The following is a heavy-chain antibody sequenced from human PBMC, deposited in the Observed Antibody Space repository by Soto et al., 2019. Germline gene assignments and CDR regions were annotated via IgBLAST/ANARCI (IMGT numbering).Heavy chain of an antibody. CDR1: GVTFSSYA. CDR3: ARMGDYGGSTCS. J-gene: IGHJ5*02. V-gene: IGHV1-69*12. Sequence: QVPLVQSGAEVKKPGSSVKVSCKSSGVTFSSYAISCVRQAPGQGLEWMGGIIPIFGTANYAQKFQGRVTITADESTSTAYMELSSLRSEDTAVYYCARMGDYGGSTCSWGQGTLVTVSS. D-gene: IGHD4-17*01. CDR2: IIPIFGTA.